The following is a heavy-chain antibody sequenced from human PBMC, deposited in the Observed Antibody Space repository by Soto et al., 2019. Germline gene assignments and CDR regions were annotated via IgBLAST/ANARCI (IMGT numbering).Heavy chain of an antibody. CDR1: GFSFGNHA. CDR3: AREDRKLQWFGELLAPADY. V-gene: IGHV3-23*01. J-gene: IGHJ4*02. Sequence: EVQLLESGGGFMQPGGSLRLSCAVSGFSFGNHAMTWVRQAPGKGLEWVSTISPSGGSTYYTDAVQGRFTVSRDNSKNTVFLQLNSLRAEDTAVYYCAREDRKLQWFGELLAPADYWGQGTLVTVSS. D-gene: IGHD3-10*01. CDR2: ISPSGGST.